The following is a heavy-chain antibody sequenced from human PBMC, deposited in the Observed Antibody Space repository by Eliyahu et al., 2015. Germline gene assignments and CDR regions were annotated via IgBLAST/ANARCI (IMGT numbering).Heavy chain of an antibody. V-gene: IGHV4-34*01. D-gene: IGHD3-3*01. CDR2: INPSGTT. Sequence: QVQPHQWGAGLLKXSETLSXTCTIYGGSFTNYNWNLIRQPPGKGLEWIGEINPSGTTNXXPSLKSRVTISVDTPKRQISLRLSSVTAADTAVYYCARGVDFWSGYPYDYWGQGTLFTVSS. CDR3: ARGVDFWSGYPYDY. CDR1: GGSFTNYN. J-gene: IGHJ4*02.